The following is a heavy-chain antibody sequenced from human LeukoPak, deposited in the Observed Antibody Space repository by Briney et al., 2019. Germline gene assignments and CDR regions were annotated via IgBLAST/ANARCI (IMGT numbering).Heavy chain of an antibody. CDR2: ISSPGGNT. Sequence: GGSLRLSCTSSGFILSSFAMSWVRQAPGKGLEWVSSISSPGGNTYYADSVKGRFTISRDISKNLVYLQMNSLRAEDTAVYYCGRDEGFFHLWGQGTLVSVSS. CDR1: GFILSSFA. CDR3: GRDEGFFHL. J-gene: IGHJ1*01. V-gene: IGHV3-23*01.